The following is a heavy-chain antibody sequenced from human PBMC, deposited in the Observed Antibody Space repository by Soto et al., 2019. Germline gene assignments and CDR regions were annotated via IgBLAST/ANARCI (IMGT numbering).Heavy chain of an antibody. Sequence: GGSLRLSCAASGFTFSSYSMNWVRQAPGKGLEWVSSISSSSSYIYYADSVKGRFTISRDNAKNSLYLQMNSLRAEDTAVYYCARGLSPTDYYDSSGYYFAQWDYWGQGTLVTVSS. D-gene: IGHD3-22*01. CDR3: ARGLSPTDYYDSSGYYFAQWDY. CDR1: GFTFSSYS. J-gene: IGHJ4*02. CDR2: ISSSSSYI. V-gene: IGHV3-21*01.